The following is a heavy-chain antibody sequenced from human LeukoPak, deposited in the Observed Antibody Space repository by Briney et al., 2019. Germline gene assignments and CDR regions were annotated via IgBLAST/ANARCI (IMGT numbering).Heavy chain of an antibody. V-gene: IGHV3-11*01. CDR2: ISSSGSTI. D-gene: IGHD1/OR15-1a*01. CDR3: ARDHSEQYYFDY. J-gene: IGHJ4*02. Sequence: GGPLRLSCGPSGFTFSDYYMSWIRQAPGKGREWVSYISSSGSTIYYADSVKGRFTISRDNAKNSLYLQMNSLRAEDTAVYYCARDHSEQYYFDYWGQGTLVTVSS. CDR1: GFTFSDYY.